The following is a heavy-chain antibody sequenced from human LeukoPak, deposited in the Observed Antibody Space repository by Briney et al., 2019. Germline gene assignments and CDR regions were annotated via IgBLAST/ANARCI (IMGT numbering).Heavy chain of an antibody. D-gene: IGHD2-15*01. CDR1: GYTFTSYY. V-gene: IGHV1-46*01. CDR3: ARENPGTYCSGGSCYYYYYGMDV. Sequence: RASVKVSCKASGYTFTSYYMHWVRQAPGQGLEWMGIINPSGGSTSYAQKFQGRVTMTRDTSTSTVYMELSSLRPEDTAVYYCARENPGTYCSGGSCYYYYYGMDVWGQGTTVTVSS. CDR2: INPSGGST. J-gene: IGHJ6*02.